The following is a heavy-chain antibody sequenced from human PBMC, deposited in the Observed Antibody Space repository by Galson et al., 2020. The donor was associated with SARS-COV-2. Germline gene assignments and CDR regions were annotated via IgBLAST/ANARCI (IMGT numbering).Heavy chain of an antibody. D-gene: IGHD6-13*01. J-gene: IGHJ6*02. CDR2: IDWDDDK. CDR1: GFSLSTSGMC. Sequence: ESGPTLVKPTQTLTLTCTFSGFSLSTSGMCVSWIRQPPGKALEWLARIDWDDDKYYSTSLKTRLTISKDTSKNQVVLTMTNMDPVDTATYYCAWRYRSCWYVGGNYYYYYGMDVWCQGTTVTVCS. CDR3: AWRYRSCWYVGGNYYYYYGMDV. V-gene: IGHV2-70*11.